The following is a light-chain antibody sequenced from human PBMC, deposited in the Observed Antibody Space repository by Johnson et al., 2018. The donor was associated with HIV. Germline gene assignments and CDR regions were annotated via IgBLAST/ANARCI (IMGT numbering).Light chain of an antibody. J-gene: IGLJ1*01. CDR1: SSNIGNDS. CDR2: ENT. Sequence: QSVLTQPPSVSAAPGQKVTISCSGSSSNIGNDSVSWYQQLPGTAPELLIYENTKRPSGIPDRFSGSKSGTSATLGITGLQTGDEGDYYCGTWDRSLSAGGVFGTGTTVTVL. V-gene: IGLV1-51*02. CDR3: GTWDRSLSAGGV.